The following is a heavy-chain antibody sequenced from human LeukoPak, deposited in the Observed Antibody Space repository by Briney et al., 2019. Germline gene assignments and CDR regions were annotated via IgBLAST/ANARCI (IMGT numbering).Heavy chain of an antibody. J-gene: IGHJ4*02. D-gene: IGHD6-13*01. V-gene: IGHV3-23*01. CDR3: AKDESFAAAAGNSFYFDY. CDR1: GFTFSSYG. CDR2: ISGSGGST. Sequence: GGSLRLSCAASGFTFSSYGMSWVRQAPGKGLEWVSAISGSGGSTYYADSVKGRFTISRDNSKNTLYLQMNSLRAEDTAVYYCAKDESFAAAAGNSFYFDYWGQGTLVTVSS.